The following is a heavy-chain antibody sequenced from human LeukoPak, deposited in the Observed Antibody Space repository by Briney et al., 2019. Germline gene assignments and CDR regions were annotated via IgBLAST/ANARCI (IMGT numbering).Heavy chain of an antibody. CDR1: GFTFSKYG. Sequence: PGRSLRLSCAASGFTFSKYGMHWVRQAPGKGLEWVAVISYDGSNKYYADSVKGRITISRDNAKSTLYLQMNSLRAEDTAVYYCARGTISGDSGTGMDVWGQGTTVTVPS. CDR2: ISYDGSNK. J-gene: IGHJ6*02. D-gene: IGHD4-17*01. CDR3: ARGTISGDSGTGMDV. V-gene: IGHV3-30*03.